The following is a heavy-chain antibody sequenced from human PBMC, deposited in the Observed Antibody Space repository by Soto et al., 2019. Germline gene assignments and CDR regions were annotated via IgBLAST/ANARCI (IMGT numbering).Heavy chain of an antibody. CDR2: INTGNGNT. D-gene: IGHD5-18*01. Sequence: QVQIVQSGAEVKKPGASVKVSCKTSGYTFTLYTIHWVRQAPGQRLEWMGWINTGNGNTKYSQRFQGRVTMSRYTSATTAYMELSSLTSEDTAVYYCAKLGGGYIFGPYLDFWGQGTLVTVSS. CDR3: AKLGGGYIFGPYLDF. V-gene: IGHV1-3*04. CDR1: GYTFTLYT. J-gene: IGHJ4*02.